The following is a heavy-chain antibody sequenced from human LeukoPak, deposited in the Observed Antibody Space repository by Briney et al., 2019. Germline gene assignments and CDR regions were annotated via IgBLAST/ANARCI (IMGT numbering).Heavy chain of an antibody. CDR3: ARGRFNGNVDY. CDR2: IIPILGIA. V-gene: IGHV1-69*04. Sequence: SVKVSCKASGYTFTSYGISWVRQAPGQGLEWMGRIIPILGIANYAQRFQGRVTITADKSTSTAYMELSSLRSEDTAVYYCARGRFNGNVDYWGQGTLVTVSS. D-gene: IGHD2-8*01. CDR1: GYTFTSYG. J-gene: IGHJ4*02.